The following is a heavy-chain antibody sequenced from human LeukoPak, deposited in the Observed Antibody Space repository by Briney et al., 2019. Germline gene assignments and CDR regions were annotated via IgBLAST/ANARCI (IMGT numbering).Heavy chain of an antibody. CDR2: IYPSDSDT. J-gene: IGHJ4*02. V-gene: IGHV5-51*01. D-gene: IGHD1-26*01. Sequence: GESLKISCQGSEYSFATYWIAWLRQMPGKGLEWMGIIYPSDSDTRYSSSFQGQVTISADKSIKTAYLQWSSLKASDTAMYYCVRPLQGIVGATGFDYWGQGTLVTVSS. CDR3: VRPLQGIVGATGFDY. CDR1: EYSFATYW.